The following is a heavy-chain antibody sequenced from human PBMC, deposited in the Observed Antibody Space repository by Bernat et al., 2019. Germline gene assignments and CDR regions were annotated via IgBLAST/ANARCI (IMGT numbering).Heavy chain of an antibody. CDR3: ATDCSGGSCYPVGLYS. V-gene: IGHV1-24*01. D-gene: IGHD2-15*01. CDR2: FDPEDGET. Sequence: QVQLVQSGAEVKKPGASVKVSCKVSGYTLTELSMHWVRQAPGKGLEWMGGFDPEDGETIYAQKFQGRVTMTEDTSTDTAYMELSSLRSEDTAVYYCATDCSGGSCYPVGLYSWGQGTLVTVSS. J-gene: IGHJ4*02. CDR1: GYTLTELS.